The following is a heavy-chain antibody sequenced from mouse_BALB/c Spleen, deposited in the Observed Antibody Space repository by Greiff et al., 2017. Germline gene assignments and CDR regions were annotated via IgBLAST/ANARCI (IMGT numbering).Heavy chain of an antibody. CDR3: ARETGTRYYAMDY. V-gene: IGHV5-4*02. CDR1: GFTFSDYY. D-gene: IGHD4-1*01. CDR2: ISDGGSYT. J-gene: IGHJ4*01. Sequence: EVQVVESGGGLVKPGGSLKLSCAASGFTFSDYYMYWVRQTPEKRLEWVATISDGGSYTYYPDSVKGRFTISRDNAKNNLYLQMSSLKSEDTAMYYCARETGTRYYAMDYWGQGTSVTVSA.